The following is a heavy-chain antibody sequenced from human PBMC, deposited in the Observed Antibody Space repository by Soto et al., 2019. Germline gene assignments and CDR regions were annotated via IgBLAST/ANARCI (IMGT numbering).Heavy chain of an antibody. D-gene: IGHD4-17*01. CDR1: GFTFSSYA. Sequence: QVQLVQSGAEVNKPGSSVKVSCKASGFTFSSYAMSWVRQAPGQGLEWMGVIIPIFGTANYAQKFQGRVTITTDESTSTAYMELSSLRSEDTAVYYCAIGLQVSTTQRDCWYFDRWGRGTLVTVSS. J-gene: IGHJ2*01. CDR2: IIPIFGTA. V-gene: IGHV1-69*01. CDR3: AIGLQVSTTQRDCWYFDR.